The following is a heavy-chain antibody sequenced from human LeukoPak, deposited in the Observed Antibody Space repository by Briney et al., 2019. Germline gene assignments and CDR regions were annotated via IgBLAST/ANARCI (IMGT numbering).Heavy chain of an antibody. CDR2: INGDGSST. V-gene: IGHV3-74*01. D-gene: IGHD1-14*01. J-gene: IGHJ6*03. Sequence: PGGSLRLSCAASGFTFSSYWMHWVRQAPGKGLVWVSRINGDGSSTSYADSVKGRFTISRDNAKNTLYLQMNSLRAEDTAVYYCARAPPEGSSYMDVWGKGTTVTFSS. CDR3: ARAPPEGSSYMDV. CDR1: GFTFSSYW.